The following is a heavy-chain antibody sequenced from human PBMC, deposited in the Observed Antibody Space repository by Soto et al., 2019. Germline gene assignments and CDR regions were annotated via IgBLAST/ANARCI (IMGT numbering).Heavy chain of an antibody. CDR3: AKDMGRSYYNEVWFDP. Sequence: GGSLRLSCAASGFTFDDYAMHWVRQAPGKGLEWVSGISWNSGSIGYADSVKGRFTISRDNAKNSLYLQMNSLRAEDTALYYCAKDMGRSYYNEVWFDPWGQGTLVTVSS. CDR1: GFTFDDYA. J-gene: IGHJ5*02. CDR2: ISWNSGSI. D-gene: IGHD3-10*01. V-gene: IGHV3-9*01.